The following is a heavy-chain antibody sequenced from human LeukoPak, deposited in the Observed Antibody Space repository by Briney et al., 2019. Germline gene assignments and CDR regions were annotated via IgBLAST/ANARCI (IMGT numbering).Heavy chain of an antibody. CDR2: TSSSGNTI. Sequence: GGSLRLSCATSGFTFSGYYLSWIRQAPGKGLEWVSYTSSSGNTIYADSVKGRFTISRDNAKKSLYLQMNSLRDEDTAVYYCARGAYSDSSGYYCWGQGTLVTVSS. D-gene: IGHD3-22*01. J-gene: IGHJ4*02. CDR3: ARGAYSDSSGYYC. CDR1: GFTFSGYY. V-gene: IGHV3-11*01.